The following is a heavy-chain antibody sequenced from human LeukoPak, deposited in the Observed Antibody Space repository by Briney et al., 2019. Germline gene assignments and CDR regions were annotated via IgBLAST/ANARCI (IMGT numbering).Heavy chain of an antibody. CDR2: IYYSGST. CDR1: GGSISSYY. CDR3: ARGEQWLVFDY. Sequence: SETLSLTCTVSGGSISSYYWSWIRQPPGKGLEWIGYIYYSGSTNYSPSLKSRVTISVDTSKNQFSLKLSSVTAADTAVYYCARGEQWLVFDYWGQGTLVTVSS. J-gene: IGHJ4*02. D-gene: IGHD6-19*01. V-gene: IGHV4-59*01.